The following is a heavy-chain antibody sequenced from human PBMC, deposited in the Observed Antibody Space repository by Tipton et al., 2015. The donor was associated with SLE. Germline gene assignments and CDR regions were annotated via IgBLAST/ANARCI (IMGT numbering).Heavy chain of an antibody. CDR2: ISYDGSNK. CDR3: ARELAYSGYDYLDY. D-gene: IGHD5-12*01. Sequence: SLRLSCAASGFTFSNYAMHWVRQAPGKGLEWVAVISYDGSNKYYTDSVKGRFTISRDNSKNTLYLQMNSLRAEDTAVYYCARELAYSGYDYLDYWGQGTLVTVSS. J-gene: IGHJ4*02. CDR1: GFTFSNYA. V-gene: IGHV3-30*04.